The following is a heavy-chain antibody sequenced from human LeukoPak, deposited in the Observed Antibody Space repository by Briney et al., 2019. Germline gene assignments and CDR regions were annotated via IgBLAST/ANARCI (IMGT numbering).Heavy chain of an antibody. CDR1: GGSISSYY. Sequence: SETLSLTCTVSGGSISSYYWSWIRQPAGKGLEWIGRIYTSGSTNYNPSLKSRVTMSVDTSKNQFSLKLSSVTAADTAVYYCAAQPRNYDFWSGYYRSLDYWGQGTLVTVSS. CDR3: AAQPRNYDFWSGYYRSLDY. V-gene: IGHV4-4*07. CDR2: IYTSGST. D-gene: IGHD3-3*01. J-gene: IGHJ4*02.